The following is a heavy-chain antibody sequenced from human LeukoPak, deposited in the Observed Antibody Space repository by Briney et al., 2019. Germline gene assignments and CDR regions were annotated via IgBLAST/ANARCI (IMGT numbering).Heavy chain of an antibody. CDR3: AREPLGSSWYYFDY. D-gene: IGHD6-13*01. J-gene: IGHJ4*02. V-gene: IGHV3-30*09. CDR2: ISHDGSNK. CDR1: GFTFSSYA. Sequence: PGRSLRLSCAASGFTFSSYALHWVRQAPGKGLEWVTVISHDGSNKYYADSVKGRFAISRDNSENTLYLQMNSLRAEDTAMYYCAREPLGSSWYYFDYWGQGTLVTVSS.